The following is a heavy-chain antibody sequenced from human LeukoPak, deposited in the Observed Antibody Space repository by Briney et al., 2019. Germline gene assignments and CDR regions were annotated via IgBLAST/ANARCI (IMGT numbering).Heavy chain of an antibody. Sequence: ASVKDSCKASGYTFTSYYMHWVRQAPGQGLEWMGIINPSGGSTSYAQKFQGRVTMTRDTSTSTVYMELSSLRSEDTAVYYCARDAETTVTYWYFDLWGRGTLVTVSS. CDR3: ARDAETTVTYWYFDL. V-gene: IGHV1-46*01. D-gene: IGHD4-17*01. CDR2: INPSGGST. J-gene: IGHJ2*01. CDR1: GYTFTSYY.